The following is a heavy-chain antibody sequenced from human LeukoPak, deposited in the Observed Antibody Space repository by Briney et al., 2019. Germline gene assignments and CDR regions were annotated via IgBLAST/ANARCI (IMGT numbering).Heavy chain of an antibody. CDR3: ARLRELAALHDALDI. Sequence: KPSETLSLTCTVSGGSISTYYWNWLRQPPGKGLEWIGYISYTGSTNYSPSLESRVTMSVDTSKNQFSLKLSSVTAADTAVYYCARLRELAALHDALDIWGQGTMVTVCS. J-gene: IGHJ3*02. V-gene: IGHV4-59*08. CDR2: ISYTGST. CDR1: GGSISTYY. D-gene: IGHD5-24*01.